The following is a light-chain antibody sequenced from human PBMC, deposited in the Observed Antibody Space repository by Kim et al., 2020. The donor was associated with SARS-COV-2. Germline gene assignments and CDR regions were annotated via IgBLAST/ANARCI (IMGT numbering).Light chain of an antibody. Sequence: DIQMTQSPSSLSTSVGDRVTITCRASQSISNYLNWYQQKPGKVPKVLIYAASSLESGVPSRFSGSGSGTDFTLTISSLQPEDFATYYCQQSYSTPRTFGQGTKLEI. CDR3: QQSYSTPRT. CDR2: AAS. J-gene: IGKJ2*01. V-gene: IGKV1-39*01. CDR1: QSISNY.